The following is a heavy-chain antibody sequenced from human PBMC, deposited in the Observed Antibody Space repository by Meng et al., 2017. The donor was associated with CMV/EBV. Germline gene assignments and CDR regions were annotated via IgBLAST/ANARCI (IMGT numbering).Heavy chain of an antibody. Sequence: SETLSLTCTVSGGSISNYYWSWIRQPPGKGLQWIGFIYHSGSTNYNPSLKSRVTISVDTSKSQVSLKLSSVTAADTAVYYCARGPFEGLFDPWGQGTLVTVSS. CDR3: ARGPFEGLFDP. D-gene: IGHD3/OR15-3a*01. CDR1: GGSISNYY. J-gene: IGHJ5*02. CDR2: IYHSGST. V-gene: IGHV4-59*01.